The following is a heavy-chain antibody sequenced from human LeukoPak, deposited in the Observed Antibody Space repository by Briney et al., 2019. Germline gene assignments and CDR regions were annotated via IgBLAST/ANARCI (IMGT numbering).Heavy chain of an antibody. D-gene: IGHD3-3*01. CDR2: INHSGST. Sequence: KPSETLSLTCAVYGGSFSGYYWSWIRQPPGKGPEWIGEINHSGSTNYNPSLKSRVTISVDTSKNQFSLKLSSVTAADTAVYYCARGRQTNFWSGYYVPNPPFYFDYWGQGTLVTVSS. V-gene: IGHV4-34*01. CDR3: ARGRQTNFWSGYYVPNPPFYFDY. J-gene: IGHJ4*02. CDR1: GGSFSGYY.